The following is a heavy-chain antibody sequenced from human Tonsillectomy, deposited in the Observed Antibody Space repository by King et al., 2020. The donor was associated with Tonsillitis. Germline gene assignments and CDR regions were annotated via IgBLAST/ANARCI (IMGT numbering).Heavy chain of an antibody. CDR3: AREFQH. V-gene: IGHV4-61*02. CDR1: GGSISSGSYY. Sequence: QLQESGPGLVKPSQTLSLTCTVSGGSISSGSYYWSWIRQPAGKGLEWIGRIYTSGSTNYNPSLKSRVTISVDTSKNQFSLKLCSVTAADTAVYYCAREFQHWGQGTLVTVSS. J-gene: IGHJ1*01. CDR2: IYTSGST.